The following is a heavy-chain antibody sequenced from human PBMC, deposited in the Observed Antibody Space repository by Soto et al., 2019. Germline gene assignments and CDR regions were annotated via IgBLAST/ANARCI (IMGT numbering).Heavy chain of an antibody. CDR2: IYYSGST. J-gene: IGHJ5*02. CDR3: ARGLYYYDSSGYDTFGNNWFDP. CDR1: GGSISIYY. Sequence: SDTLSLTCTVSGGSISIYYWSWIRQPPGKGLEWIGYIYYSGSTNYNPSLKSRVTISVDTSKNQFSLKLSSVTAADTAVYYCARGLYYYDSSGYDTFGNNWFDPWGQGTLVTVSS. V-gene: IGHV4-59*01. D-gene: IGHD3-22*01.